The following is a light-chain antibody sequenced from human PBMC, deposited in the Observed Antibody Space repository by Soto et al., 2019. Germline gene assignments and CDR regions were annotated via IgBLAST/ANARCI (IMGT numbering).Light chain of an antibody. V-gene: IGKV1-5*03. J-gene: IGKJ1*01. CDR3: QHYSHYPWT. CDR1: QSINKW. CDR2: QAS. Sequence: DIKMTQSPSTLSASPGDRVIITCRASQSINKWLAWYQQRPGEAPKLLIYQASHLQSGVPSRFSGSGSETEFTLTSRSLQPADVSTYYCQHYSHYPWTFGQGTKVEIK.